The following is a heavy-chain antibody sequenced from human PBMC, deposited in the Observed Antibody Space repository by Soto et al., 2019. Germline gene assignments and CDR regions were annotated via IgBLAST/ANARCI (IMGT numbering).Heavy chain of an antibody. D-gene: IGHD1-26*01. CDR1: GFTFSNAW. J-gene: IGHJ6*02. CDR2: IKSKTDGGTT. V-gene: IGHV3-15*01. Sequence: PGGSLRLSCAASGFTFSNAWMSWVRQAPGKGLEWVGRIKSKTDGGTTAYAAHVKGRFTISSADSKNTLYLQMNSLKTEDTAVYYCTRNGGSYPFVWYYYGMDVWGQGTTVTVSS. CDR3: TRNGGSYPFVWYYYGMDV.